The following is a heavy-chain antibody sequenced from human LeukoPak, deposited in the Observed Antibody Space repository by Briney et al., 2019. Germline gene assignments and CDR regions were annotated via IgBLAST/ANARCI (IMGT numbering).Heavy chain of an antibody. CDR3: ARYIAAVGREGDYYYMDV. V-gene: IGHV1-69*05. CDR1: GGTFSSSA. CDR2: IIPVFETT. Sequence: SVTVSCKASGGTFSSSAISWVRQAPGHGLEWMGGIIPVFETTNYAQNFQGRVAITTDESTSTVYMELSSLRSEDTAVYYCARYIAAVGREGDYYYMDVWGKGTTVTVSS. J-gene: IGHJ6*03. D-gene: IGHD6-13*01.